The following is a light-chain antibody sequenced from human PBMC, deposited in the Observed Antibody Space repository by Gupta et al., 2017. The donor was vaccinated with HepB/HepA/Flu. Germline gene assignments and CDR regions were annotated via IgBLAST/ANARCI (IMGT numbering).Light chain of an antibody. Sequence: QSALTQPASASGSLGESSTVACTGTRSNIGGNNYVSWYQQYPGKAPKLIIYDVVNRPSGVSDRFSGSKSDNTASLTISGLQAEDATDYYGSSFTGFFTCLFGTGTKVTVL. CDR2: DVV. V-gene: IGLV2-14*03. CDR1: RSNIGGNNY. CDR3: SSFTGFFTCL. J-gene: IGLJ1*01.